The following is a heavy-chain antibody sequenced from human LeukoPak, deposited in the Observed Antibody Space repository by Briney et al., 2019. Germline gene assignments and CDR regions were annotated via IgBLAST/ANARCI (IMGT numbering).Heavy chain of an antibody. CDR2: IYHSGST. CDR3: ASGLWFGEKGFDS. Sequence: SETLSLTCAVSGYSISSGYYWGWIRQPPGKGLEWIGSIYHSGSTYYNPSLKSRVTISVDTSKNQFSLKLSSVTAADTAVYYCASGLWFGEKGFDSWGQGTLVTVSS. J-gene: IGHJ5*01. CDR1: GYSISSGYY. V-gene: IGHV4-38-2*01. D-gene: IGHD3-10*01.